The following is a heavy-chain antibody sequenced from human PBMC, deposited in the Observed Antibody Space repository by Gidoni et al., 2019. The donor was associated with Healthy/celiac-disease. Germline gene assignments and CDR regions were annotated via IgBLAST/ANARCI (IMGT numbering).Heavy chain of an antibody. CDR2: IYYSGST. V-gene: IGHV4-59*01. CDR3: ARADPPYYDFWSGYYVGQRGGLGYYYYGMDV. CDR1: VGSISSYY. D-gene: IGHD3-3*01. Sequence: QVQLQESCPGLVKPSETLSLPCTVSVGSISSYYWSWLRQPPGKGLEWIGYIYYSGSTNYNPSLKSRGTISVDTSKNQFSLKLSSVTAADTDVYYCARADPPYYDFWSGYYVGQRGGLGYYYYGMDVWGQGTTVTVSS. J-gene: IGHJ6*02.